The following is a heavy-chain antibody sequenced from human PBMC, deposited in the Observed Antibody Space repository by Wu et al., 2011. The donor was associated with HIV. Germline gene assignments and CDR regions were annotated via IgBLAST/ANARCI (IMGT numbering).Heavy chain of an antibody. CDR3: AREWGAAAGIPEDYFFHYMDV. CDR1: GYTFTSYD. D-gene: IGHD6-13*01. Sequence: QVQLVQSGAEVKKPGASVKVSCKASGYTFTSYDISWVRQAPGQGLEWMGWISAYSGNTNYVQKLQGRVTMTTDTSTSTAYMELRSLRSDDTAVYYCAREWGAAAGIPEDYFFHYMDVWGKGGQRSPSP. J-gene: IGHJ6*03. CDR2: ISAYSGNT. V-gene: IGHV1-18*01.